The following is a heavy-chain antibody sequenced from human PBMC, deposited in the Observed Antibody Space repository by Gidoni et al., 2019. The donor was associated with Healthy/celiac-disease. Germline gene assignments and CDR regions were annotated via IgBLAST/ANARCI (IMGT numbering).Heavy chain of an antibody. Sequence: QVQLVESGGGLVKPGGSLRLSCAASGFPFSDYYMSWIRQAPGKGLGCVSYISSSSSYTNDAESVKGRFTISRDNAKNSLYLQMNSLRAEDTAVYYCARGPYDILTGYYNRDYYFDYWGQGTLVTVSS. D-gene: IGHD3-9*01. CDR1: GFPFSDYY. J-gene: IGHJ4*02. V-gene: IGHV3-11*06. CDR2: ISSSSSYT. CDR3: ARGPYDILTGYYNRDYYFDY.